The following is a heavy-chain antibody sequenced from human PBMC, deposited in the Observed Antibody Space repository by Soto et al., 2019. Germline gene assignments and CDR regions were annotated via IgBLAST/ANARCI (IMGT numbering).Heavy chain of an antibody. CDR1: GGSISSYY. D-gene: IGHD3-10*01. V-gene: IGHV4-4*07. Sequence: PSETLSLTCTVSGGSISSYYWSWIRQPAGKGLEWIGRIYTSGSTNYNPSLKSRVTMSVDTSKNQFSLKLTSVTAADTAVYYCASASTRLWPQYHGIEVWGPGTTVTVSS. J-gene: IGHJ6*02. CDR2: IYTSGST. CDR3: ASASTRLWPQYHGIEV.